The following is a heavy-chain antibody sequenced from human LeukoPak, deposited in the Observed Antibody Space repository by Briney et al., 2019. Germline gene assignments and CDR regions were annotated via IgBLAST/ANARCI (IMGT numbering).Heavy chain of an antibody. Sequence: PGGSLRLSCAAYGFTFSSYAMSWVRHAPGKGLEWVSAISGSGGSTYYADSVKGRFTISRDNSKNTLYLQMNSLRAEDTAVYYCAKAPTWTYDYFDYWGQGTLVTVSS. CDR3: AKAPTWTYDYFDY. CDR2: ISGSGGST. V-gene: IGHV3-23*01. J-gene: IGHJ4*02. CDR1: GFTFSSYA. D-gene: IGHD5-12*01.